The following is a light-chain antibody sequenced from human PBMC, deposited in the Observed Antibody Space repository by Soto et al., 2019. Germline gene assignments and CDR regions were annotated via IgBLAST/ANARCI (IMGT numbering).Light chain of an antibody. V-gene: IGKV3-11*01. CDR3: QQRSNWLWT. J-gene: IGKJ1*01. Sequence: EILLTEYPSTLSLSPGERATLSCRASQSVSSYLAWYQQKPGQAPRLLIYDASNRATGIPARFSGSGSGTDFTLTISSLEPEDFAVYYCQQRSNWLWTFGQGTKVDIK. CDR1: QSVSSY. CDR2: DAS.